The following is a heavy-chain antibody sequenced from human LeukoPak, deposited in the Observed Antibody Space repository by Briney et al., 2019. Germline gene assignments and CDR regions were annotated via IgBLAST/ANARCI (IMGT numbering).Heavy chain of an antibody. D-gene: IGHD5-18*01. Sequence: GGSLRLSCAASGFTFSSYSMNWVRQAPGKGLEWVSYISSISGTINYADSVKGRFTISGDNARNSLFLQMNSLRAEDTAVYYCARDHNYAFDYWGQGNLVTVSS. CDR3: ARDHNYAFDY. V-gene: IGHV3-48*01. CDR1: GFTFSSYS. CDR2: ISSISGTI. J-gene: IGHJ4*02.